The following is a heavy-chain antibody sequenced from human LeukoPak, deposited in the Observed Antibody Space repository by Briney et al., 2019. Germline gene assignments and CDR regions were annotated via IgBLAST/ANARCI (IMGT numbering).Heavy chain of an antibody. CDR3: ASTGSGSIWGGYYFDY. J-gene: IGHJ4*02. CDR2: IYYSGST. Sequence: SETLSLTCTVSGGSISSGDYYWSWIRQPPGKGLEWIGYIYYSGSTNYNPSLKSRVTMSVDTSKNQFSLKLSSVTAADTAVYYCASTGSGSIWGGYYFDYWGQGTLVTVSS. CDR1: GGSISSGDYY. D-gene: IGHD3-22*01. V-gene: IGHV4-30-4*08.